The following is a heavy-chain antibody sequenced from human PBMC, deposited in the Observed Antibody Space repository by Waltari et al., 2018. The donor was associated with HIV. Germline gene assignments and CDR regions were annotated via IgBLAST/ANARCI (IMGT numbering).Heavy chain of an antibody. V-gene: IGHV3-74*01. D-gene: IGHD4-17*01. CDR3: APTKYYGDYYFSY. Sequence: EVQLVESGGGSMQPGGSLRLSCVTSGFTFSSYWMHWVRQAPGKGLVGVSRINSDGSRRDYADSVKDRFIISRDNAKNTLYLQMNSLRADDTAVYFCAPTKYYGDYYFSYWGQGTLVTVSS. CDR1: GFTFSSYW. J-gene: IGHJ4*02. CDR2: INSDGSRR.